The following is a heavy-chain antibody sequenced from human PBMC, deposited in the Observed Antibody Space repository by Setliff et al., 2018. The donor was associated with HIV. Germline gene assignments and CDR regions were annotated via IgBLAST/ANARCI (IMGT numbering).Heavy chain of an antibody. CDR3: TRRSIVGVTRGFYYYGLDV. CDR2: IYISGTT. Sequence: TSETLSLTCTVSGGSISSNWWGWIRQPPGKGLEWIGYIYISGTTNYNPSLKNRVTMSLDTSKTQVSLRLTSVTAADTAVYYCTRRSIVGVTRGFYYYGLDVWGQGTTVTVSS. CDR1: GGSISSNW. V-gene: IGHV4-4*09. D-gene: IGHD1-26*01. J-gene: IGHJ6*02.